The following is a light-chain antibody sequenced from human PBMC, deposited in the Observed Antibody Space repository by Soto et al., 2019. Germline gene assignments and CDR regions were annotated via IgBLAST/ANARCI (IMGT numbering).Light chain of an antibody. J-gene: IGKJ2*01. V-gene: IGKV3-15*01. Sequence: EVVMTQSPSTLSVSPGERATLSCRASQSVSRNLAWYQQRPGRAPRLLIYDASTRATNIPTRFSGSGSGTEFTLTIISLQSEDFAVYYCQQYNHWPLYTFGQGTKLEIK. CDR1: QSVSRN. CDR2: DAS. CDR3: QQYNHWPLYT.